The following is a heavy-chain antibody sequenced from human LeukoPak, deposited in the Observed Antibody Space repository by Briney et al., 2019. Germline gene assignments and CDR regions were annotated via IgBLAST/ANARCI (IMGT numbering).Heavy chain of an antibody. CDR3: ARDNYYDSSGHYYFDY. CDR1: GYTFTSYA. J-gene: IGHJ4*02. CDR2: INAGNGNT. D-gene: IGHD3-22*01. V-gene: IGHV1-3*03. Sequence: ASVKVSCKASGYTFTSYAMHWVRQAPGQRLEWMGWINAGNGNTKYSQEFQGRVTITRDTSASTAYMELSSLRSEDMAVYYCARDNYYDSSGHYYFDYWGQGTLVTVSS.